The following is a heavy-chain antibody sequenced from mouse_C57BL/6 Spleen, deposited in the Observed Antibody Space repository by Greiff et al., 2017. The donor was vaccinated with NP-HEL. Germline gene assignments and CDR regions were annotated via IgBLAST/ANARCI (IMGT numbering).Heavy chain of an antibody. V-gene: IGHV1-69*01. J-gene: IGHJ4*01. CDR3: ARRPPHYYGSSYEAMDY. CDR1: GYTFTSYW. CDR2: IDPSDSYT. Sequence: QVQLQQPGAELVMPGASVKLSCKASGYTFTSYWMHWVKQRPGQGLEWIGEIDPSDSYTNYNQKFKGKSTLTVDKSSSTAYMQLSSLTSEDSAVYYCARRPPHYYGSSYEAMDYWGQGTSVTVSS. D-gene: IGHD1-1*01.